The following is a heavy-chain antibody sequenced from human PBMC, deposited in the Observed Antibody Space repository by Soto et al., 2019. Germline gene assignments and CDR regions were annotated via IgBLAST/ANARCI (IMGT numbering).Heavy chain of an antibody. CDR2: IYYSGST. CDR1: GGSISSYY. V-gene: IGHV4-59*01. D-gene: IGHD3-9*01. Sequence: SETLSLTCTVSGGSISSYYWSWIRQPPGKGLEWIGYIYYSGSTNYNPSLKSRVTISVDTSKNQFSLKLSSVTAADTAVYYCASSADILTGYYSAFDIWGQGTMVTVSS. CDR3: ASSADILTGYYSAFDI. J-gene: IGHJ3*02.